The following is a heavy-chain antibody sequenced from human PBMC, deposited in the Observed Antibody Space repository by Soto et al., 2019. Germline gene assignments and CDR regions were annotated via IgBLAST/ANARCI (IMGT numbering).Heavy chain of an antibody. CDR2: IFSNDEK. CDR3: ARIQNGYYDFWTPPPRYYYYYMDV. V-gene: IGHV2-26*01. J-gene: IGHJ6*03. Sequence: QVTLKESGPVLVKPTETLTLTCTVSGFSLSNARMGVSWIRQPPGKALEWLAHIFSNDEKSYSTSLKSRLTISKDTSKSQVVLTMTNMDPVDTATYYCARIQNGYYDFWTPPPRYYYYYMDVWGKGTTVTVSS. CDR1: GFSLSNARMG. D-gene: IGHD3-3*01.